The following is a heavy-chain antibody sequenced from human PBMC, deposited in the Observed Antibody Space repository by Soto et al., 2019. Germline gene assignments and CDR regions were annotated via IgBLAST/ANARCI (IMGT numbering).Heavy chain of an antibody. CDR1: GFTFSNAW. J-gene: IGHJ3*02. CDR2: IKSKTDGGTT. CDR3: TTDNCDDSGDSDDAFDI. V-gene: IGHV3-15*07. D-gene: IGHD4-17*01. Sequence: EVQLVESGGGLVKPGGSLRLSCAASGFTFSNAWMNWVRQAPGKGLEWVGRIKSKTDGGTTDYAAPVKGRFTTSRDDSKNTLYLQMNSLKTEDTAVYYCTTDNCDDSGDSDDAFDIWGQGTMVTVSS.